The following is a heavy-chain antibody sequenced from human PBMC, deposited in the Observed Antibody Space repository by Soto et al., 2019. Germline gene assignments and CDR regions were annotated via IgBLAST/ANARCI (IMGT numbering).Heavy chain of an antibody. CDR1: GFTFDDYA. CDR3: ARVFDLQYGVDV. Sequence: GGSLRLSCAASGFTFDDYAMHWVRQAPGKGLEWVSGISWNSGSIGYADSVKGRFTISRDNAKNSLYLQMNSLRDDDTAVYFCARVFDLQYGVDVWGQGTTVTVSS. CDR2: ISWNSGSI. V-gene: IGHV3-9*01. D-gene: IGHD3-10*02. J-gene: IGHJ6*02.